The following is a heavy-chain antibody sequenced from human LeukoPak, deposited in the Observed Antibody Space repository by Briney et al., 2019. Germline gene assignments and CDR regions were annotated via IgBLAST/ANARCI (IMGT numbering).Heavy chain of an antibody. CDR2: IYESGTT. Sequence: SETLSLTCAVSGESLNSYYWSWVRQPPGQGLEWIGEIYESGTTEYNPSLKSRVTISMVPSKQQFSLSLSSVTAADTAVYYCARVAWATRLGSWGLGTPVIVSS. J-gene: IGHJ4*02. CDR3: ARVAWATRLGS. D-gene: IGHD2-15*01. CDR1: GESLNSYY. V-gene: IGHV4-34*01.